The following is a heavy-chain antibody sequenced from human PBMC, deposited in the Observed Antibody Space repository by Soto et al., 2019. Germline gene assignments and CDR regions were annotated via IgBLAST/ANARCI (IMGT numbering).Heavy chain of an antibody. D-gene: IGHD3-10*01. V-gene: IGHV1-3*01. J-gene: IGHJ4*02. CDR3: ARSYGWVWFGELSPTYYFDY. CDR1: GYTFTSYA. CDR2: INAGNGNT. Sequence: GASVKVSCKASGYTFTSYAMHWVRQAPGQRLEWMGWINAGNGNTKYSQKFQGRVTITRDTSVSTAYMELSSLRSEDTAVYYCARSYGWVWFGELSPTYYFDYWGQGTLVTVSS.